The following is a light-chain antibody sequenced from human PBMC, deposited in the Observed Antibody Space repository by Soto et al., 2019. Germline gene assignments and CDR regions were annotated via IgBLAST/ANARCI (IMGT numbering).Light chain of an antibody. CDR1: HDIRIY. V-gene: IGKV1-9*01. Sequence: DIQLTQAPSFLSASAGDTVTITCRASHDIRIYLAWYQQKAGRAPKLLIYAASTLQSEVPSRFSGSGSGTEFTLTISSLQPEDFATYYCQQLNSFPITFGQGTRLEIK. J-gene: IGKJ5*01. CDR2: AAS. CDR3: QQLNSFPIT.